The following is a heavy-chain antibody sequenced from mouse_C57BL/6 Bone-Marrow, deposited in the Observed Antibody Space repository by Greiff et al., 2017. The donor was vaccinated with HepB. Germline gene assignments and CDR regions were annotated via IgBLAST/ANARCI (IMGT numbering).Heavy chain of an antibody. CDR2: IDPSDSYT. V-gene: IGHV1-50*01. CDR1: GYTFTSYW. Sequence: VQLQQPGAELVKPEASVKLSCKASGYTFTSYWMQWVKQRPGQGLEWIGEIDPSDSYTNYNQKFKGKATLTVDTSSSTAYMQLSSLTSEDSAVYYCAREGWAYWYFDVWGTGTTVTVSS. D-gene: IGHD2-3*01. CDR3: AREGWAYWYFDV. J-gene: IGHJ1*03.